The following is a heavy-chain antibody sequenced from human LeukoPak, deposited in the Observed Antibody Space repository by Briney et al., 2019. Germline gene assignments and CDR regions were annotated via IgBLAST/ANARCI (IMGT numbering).Heavy chain of an antibody. V-gene: IGHV3-15*01. Sequence: GGSLRLSCAASGFTFSNACMSWVRQAPGKGLEWVGRIKSKTGGGTTDYAAPVTGRVTISRDHSKNTLYLHMNTLETEAIAVYYCPRGYYDSSTIAYWGQGTLVSVSS. CDR1: GFTFSNAC. D-gene: IGHD3-22*01. CDR2: IKSKTGGGTT. J-gene: IGHJ4*02. CDR3: PRGYYDSSTIAY.